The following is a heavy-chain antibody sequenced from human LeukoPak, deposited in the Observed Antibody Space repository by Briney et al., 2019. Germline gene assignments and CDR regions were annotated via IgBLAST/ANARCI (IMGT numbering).Heavy chain of an antibody. V-gene: IGHV3-9*01. CDR3: AKSPSPYYYDSSGYYDY. D-gene: IGHD3-22*01. J-gene: IGHJ4*02. Sequence: PGRSLRLSCAASGFNFGDFAMNWVRQAPGKGLEWVSGINWSGARIFYADSVKGRFTISRDNAKNSLYLEINSLRPEDTAFYYCAKSPSPYYYDSSGYYDYWGQGTLVTVSS. CDR1: GFNFGDFA. CDR2: INWSGARI.